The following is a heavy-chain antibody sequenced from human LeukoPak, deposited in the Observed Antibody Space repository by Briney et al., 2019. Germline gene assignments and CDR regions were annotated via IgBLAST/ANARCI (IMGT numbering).Heavy chain of an antibody. CDR3: ARDSGYYDFWSGYFDAFDI. V-gene: IGHV4-4*07. CDR1: GGSISSYY. D-gene: IGHD3-3*01. J-gene: IGHJ3*02. CDR2: IYTSGST. Sequence: SETLSLTCTVSGGSISSYYWSWIRQPAGKGLEWIGRIYTSGSTNYNPSLKSRVTISVDTSKNQFSLKLSSVTAADTAVYYCARDSGYYDFWSGYFDAFDIWGQGTMVTVSS.